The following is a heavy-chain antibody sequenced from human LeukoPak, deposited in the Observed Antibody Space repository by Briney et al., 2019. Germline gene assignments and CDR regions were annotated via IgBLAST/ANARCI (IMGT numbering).Heavy chain of an antibody. CDR3: AVGVLSGGHGWAFDI. Sequence: GASVKVSCKASGYTFTSYDINWVRQATGQGLEWMAWMNPNNGNTGNAQKFQGRVTMTRITSISTAYMELSGLRSEDTAVYYCAVGVLSGGHGWAFDIWGQGTMVTVSS. CDR2: MNPNNGNT. V-gene: IGHV1-8*01. CDR1: GYTFTSYD. J-gene: IGHJ3*02. D-gene: IGHD2/OR15-2a*01.